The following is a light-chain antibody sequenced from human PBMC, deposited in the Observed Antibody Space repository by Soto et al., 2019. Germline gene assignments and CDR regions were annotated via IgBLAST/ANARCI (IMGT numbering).Light chain of an antibody. CDR3: PRSDDIST. J-gene: IGKJ5*01. CDR1: QSISSW. CDR2: AAS. Sequence: PTTVSATVGHSFPISCRASQSISSWLAWYQQKPGKAPKLLIYAASTLQSGVPSRFSGSGTGYDLALRVRNFQPDDFATYYSPRSDDISTIGQGTRLEIK. V-gene: IGKV1-5*01.